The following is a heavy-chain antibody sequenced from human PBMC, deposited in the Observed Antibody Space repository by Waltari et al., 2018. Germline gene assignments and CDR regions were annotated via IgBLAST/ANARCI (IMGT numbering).Heavy chain of an antibody. V-gene: IGHV3-48*01. Sequence: EVQLVESGGGLVQPGGSLRLSCAASGFTFSSYSMNCVRQAPGKGRDCDSYMRSSRSTIYYADSVKGRFTIPRDNAKISLYLQMNSLRAEDTAVYYCARLATGYCSGGSCYDFDYWGQGTLVTVSS. J-gene: IGHJ4*02. CDR3: ARLATGYCSGGSCYDFDY. CDR1: GFTFSSYS. D-gene: IGHD2-15*01. CDR2: MRSSRSTI.